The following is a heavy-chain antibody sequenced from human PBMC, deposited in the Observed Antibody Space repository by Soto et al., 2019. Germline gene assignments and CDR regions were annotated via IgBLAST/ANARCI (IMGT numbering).Heavy chain of an antibody. CDR1: GFTFSSYA. Sequence: QVQLVESGGGVVQPGRSLRLSCAASGFTFSSYAMHWVRQAPGKGLEWVAVISYDGGNKYYADSVKGRFTISRDNSKNTLYLQMNSLRAEDTAVYYCARDDIVVVPAATLVSNYGMDVWGQGTTVTVSS. CDR3: ARDDIVVVPAATLVSNYGMDV. CDR2: ISYDGGNK. J-gene: IGHJ6*02. D-gene: IGHD2-2*01. V-gene: IGHV3-30-3*01.